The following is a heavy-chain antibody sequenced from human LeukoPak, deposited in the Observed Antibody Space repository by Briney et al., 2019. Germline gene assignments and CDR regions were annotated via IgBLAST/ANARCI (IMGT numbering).Heavy chain of an antibody. Sequence: PGGSLRLSCAASGFTFDNYGINWVRQAPGKGLEWVSCISSGSSYIYYADSVKGRFTISRDNAKNLLYLQMNSLRAEDTAVYYCARGPIPDYWGQGTLVTVSS. CDR3: ARGPIPDY. D-gene: IGHD2-2*02. CDR1: GFTFDNYG. J-gene: IGHJ4*02. V-gene: IGHV3-21*01. CDR2: ISSGSSYI.